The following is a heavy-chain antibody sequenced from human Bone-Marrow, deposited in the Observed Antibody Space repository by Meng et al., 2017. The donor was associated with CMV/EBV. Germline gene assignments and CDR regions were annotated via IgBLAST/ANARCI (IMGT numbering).Heavy chain of an antibody. CDR2: ISGFNGDT. CDR1: GYTFTNYG. V-gene: IGHV1-18*01. J-gene: IGHJ4*02. D-gene: IGHD6-6*01. CDR3: ARDPAYSRSSNSRY. Sequence: ASVKVSCKASGYTFTNYGISWVRQAPGQGLEWMGWISGFNGDTKYAQRLQDRLTMTTDTSATTAYMELRSLSSDDTAVYYCARDPAYSRSSNSRYWGQGTLVTVSP.